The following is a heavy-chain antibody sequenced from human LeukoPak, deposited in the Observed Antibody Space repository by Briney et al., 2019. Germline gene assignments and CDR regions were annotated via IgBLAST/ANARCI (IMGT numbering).Heavy chain of an antibody. CDR3: ARDRRVTSGYDLDYYYYYMDV. D-gene: IGHD5-12*01. V-gene: IGHV4-59*01. J-gene: IGHJ6*03. Sequence: SETLSLTCTVSGGSISSYYWSWIRQPPGKGLEWIGYIYYSGSTNYNPSLKSRVTISVDTSKNQFSLKLSSVTAADTAVYYCARDRRVTSGYDLDYYYYYMDVWGKGTTVNVSS. CDR2: IYYSGST. CDR1: GGSISSYY.